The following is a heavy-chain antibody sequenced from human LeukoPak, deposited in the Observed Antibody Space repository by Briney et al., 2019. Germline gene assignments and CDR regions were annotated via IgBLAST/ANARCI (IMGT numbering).Heavy chain of an antibody. CDR2: ISSSGSA. CDR1: GDSLGIYK. D-gene: IGHD6-19*01. V-gene: IGHV4-59*01. Sequence: SETLSLTCSVSGDSLGIYKWSWIRQPPGKGLEWIAHISSSGSAIYNPSLMSRVSMSVDTSKNQFSLRLTSVTAADTAVYYCARDLRYSSGWSASGMDVWGKGTTVTISS. J-gene: IGHJ6*03. CDR3: ARDLRYSSGWSASGMDV.